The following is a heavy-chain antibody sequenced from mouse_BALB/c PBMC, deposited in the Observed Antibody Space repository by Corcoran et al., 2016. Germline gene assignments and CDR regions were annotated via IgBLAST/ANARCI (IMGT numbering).Heavy chain of an antibody. J-gene: IGHJ3*01. V-gene: IGHV1-84*02. CDR1: GYTFTEYY. CDR3: ANLYDSLFAY. D-gene: IGHD2-3*01. Sequence: QIQLQQSGTELVKPGASVKISCKASGYTFTEYYINWVKQKPGQGLEWIGWIYPGSGNTKYNEKFKGKATLTVDTSSSTAYMQLSSLTSEDTAGYFCANLYDSLFAYWGQGTLVTVSA. CDR2: IYPGSGNT.